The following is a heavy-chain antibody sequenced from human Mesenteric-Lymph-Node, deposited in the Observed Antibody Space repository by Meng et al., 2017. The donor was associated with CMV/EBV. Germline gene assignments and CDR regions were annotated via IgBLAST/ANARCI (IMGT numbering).Heavy chain of an antibody. J-gene: IGHJ4*02. V-gene: IGHV1-69*06. CDR2: IIPIFGTA. Sequence: GTFSGFAISWVRQAPGQGLEWMGGIIPIFGTANYAQKFQGRVTITADKSTSTAYMELSSLRSEDTAVYYCARDRDDILTGYYLGFDYWGQGTLVTVSS. CDR1: GTFSGFA. CDR3: ARDRDDILTGYYLGFDY. D-gene: IGHD3-9*01.